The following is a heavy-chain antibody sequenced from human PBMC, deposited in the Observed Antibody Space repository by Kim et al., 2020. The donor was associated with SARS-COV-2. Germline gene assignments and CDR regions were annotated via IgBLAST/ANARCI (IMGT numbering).Heavy chain of an antibody. J-gene: IGHJ1*01. CDR1: GGSFSGYY. V-gene: IGHV4-34*01. CDR2: INHSGST. CDR3: ARGRLGSWYEVRYFQH. D-gene: IGHD6-13*01. Sequence: SETLSLTCAVYGGSFSGYYWSWIRQPPGKGLEWIGEINHSGSTNYNPSLKSRVTISVDTSKNQFSLKLSSVTAADTAVYYCARGRLGSWYEVRYFQHWGQGTLVTVSS.